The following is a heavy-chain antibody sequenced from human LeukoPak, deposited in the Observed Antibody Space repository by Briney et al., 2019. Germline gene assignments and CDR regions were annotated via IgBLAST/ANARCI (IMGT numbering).Heavy chain of an antibody. CDR2: VRYDGTNN. V-gene: IGHV3-30*02. J-gene: IGHJ4*02. Sequence: GGSLRLSCAASGFTFSSNNYGMHWVRQAPGKGLEWVAFVRYDGTNNYYADSVNGRFTVSRDNSKNTVYLQMSSLRTEDTAVYYCAKDYGYSYGYFDHWGQGTLVTVSS. D-gene: IGHD1-26*01. CDR3: AKDYGYSYGYFDH. CDR1: GFTFSSNNYG.